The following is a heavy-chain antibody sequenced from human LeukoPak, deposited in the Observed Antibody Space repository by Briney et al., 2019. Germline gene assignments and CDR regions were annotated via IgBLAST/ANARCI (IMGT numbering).Heavy chain of an antibody. J-gene: IGHJ4*02. CDR3: ARSRRLMVRGAYDY. CDR2: IYYTGST. Sequence: SETLSLTCTISGGSISSSRYYWGWIRQPPGKGLEWIGSIYYTGSTNYNPSLKSRVTISVDTSKNQFSLKLSSVTAADTAVYYCARSRRLMVRGAYDYWGQGTLVTVSS. D-gene: IGHD3-10*01. V-gene: IGHV4-39*07. CDR1: GGSISSSRYY.